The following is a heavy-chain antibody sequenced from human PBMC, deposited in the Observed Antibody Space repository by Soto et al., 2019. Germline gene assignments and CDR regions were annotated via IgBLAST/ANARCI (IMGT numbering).Heavy chain of an antibody. D-gene: IGHD3-16*01. CDR1: GYRCTDFC. CDR2: IYPGDSNT. J-gene: IGHJ6*04. CDR3: ARRGRGIGGSYYAMDV. Sequence: GYRCTDFCSRWILQKPGKGLEWMGIIYPGDSNTRYSPSFQGQVTISADKSISTAYLQWSSLKASDTAMYYCARRGRGIGGSYYAMDVWGTGTTVSAS. V-gene: IGHV5-51*01.